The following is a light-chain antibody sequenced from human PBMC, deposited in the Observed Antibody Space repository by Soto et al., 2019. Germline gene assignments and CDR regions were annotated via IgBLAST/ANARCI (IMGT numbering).Light chain of an antibody. J-gene: IGLJ2*01. CDR1: SSDVRVYNY. Sequence: QPVPTQPDSVSGSPGQSLTISCTGTSSDVRVYNYVSGYQRRPGKAPKLMIYDASNRPSGVSNRCSGSKSGSTASLTISGVQSEDDADYYCCSYTSSFTAVFGGGTKVTVL. CDR3: CSYTSSFTAV. CDR2: DAS. V-gene: IGLV2-14*01.